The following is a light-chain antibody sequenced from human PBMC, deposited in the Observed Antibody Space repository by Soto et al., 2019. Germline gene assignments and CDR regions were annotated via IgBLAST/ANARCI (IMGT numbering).Light chain of an antibody. CDR3: SSYRRGNTQV. V-gene: IGLV2-14*01. Sequence: QSALTQPASVSGSPGQSITITCTGTRSDVGGYGLVSWYQHYPGKGPKLIIYEVSNRPSGVSARFSGPKSGDTASLIISGLQAEDEADYYCSSYRRGNTQVFGTGTKVTVL. CDR1: RSDVGGYGL. J-gene: IGLJ1*01. CDR2: EVS.